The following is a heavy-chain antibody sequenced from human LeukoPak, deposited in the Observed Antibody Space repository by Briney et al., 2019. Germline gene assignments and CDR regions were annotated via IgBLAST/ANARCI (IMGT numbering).Heavy chain of an antibody. V-gene: IGHV4-4*09. CDR2: IYSSGAT. Sequence: SETLSLTCTVSGGSITTYNWIWIRQTPGQALEWIGHIYSSGATKYNPSLKSRATILLDTSKNQLSLKLSSVSAADTAVYYCARRTPGPQLDEYVAYFFDHWGQGTQVTASS. CDR1: GGSITTYN. J-gene: IGHJ4*02. D-gene: IGHD2-2*01. CDR3: ARRTPGPQLDEYVAYFFDH.